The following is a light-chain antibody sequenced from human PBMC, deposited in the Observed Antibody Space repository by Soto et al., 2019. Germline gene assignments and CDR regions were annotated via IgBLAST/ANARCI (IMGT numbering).Light chain of an antibody. CDR2: ESS. CDR1: QGIRTL. J-gene: IGKJ5*01. CDR3: QHFKSFPIT. Sequence: AIHLTQSPSSLSASVGYIVTITCRASQGIRTLLDWYQKKKGKAPKVLIYESSLLQSGVPSRLRGSGYGTDLTITISSMQTEDFETYYCQHFKSFPITFGHGTRLEIK. V-gene: IGKV1-13*02.